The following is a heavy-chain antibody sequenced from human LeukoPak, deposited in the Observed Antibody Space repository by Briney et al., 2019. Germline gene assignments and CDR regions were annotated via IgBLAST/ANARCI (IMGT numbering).Heavy chain of an antibody. V-gene: IGHV1-46*01. D-gene: IGHD3-22*01. CDR1: GYTFTSYY. CDR3: ARVETPMNYDSSGSNDAFDI. J-gene: IGHJ3*02. CDR2: INPSGGST. Sequence: ASVTVSCKASGYTFTSYYMHWVRQAPGQGLEWMGIINPSGGSTSYAQKFQGRVTMTRDTSTSTVYMELSSLRSEDTAVYYCARVETPMNYDSSGSNDAFDIWGQGTMVTVSS.